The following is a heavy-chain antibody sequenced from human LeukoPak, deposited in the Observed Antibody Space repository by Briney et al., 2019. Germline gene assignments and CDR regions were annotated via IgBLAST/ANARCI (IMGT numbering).Heavy chain of an antibody. J-gene: IGHJ6*02. V-gene: IGHV4-34*01. CDR3: ARGRRVTMVRGVRYYGMDV. Sequence: SETLSLTCTVSDGSISGYYWSWIRQPPGKGLEWIGEINHSGSTNYNPSLKSRVTISVDTSKNQFSLKLSSVTAADTAVYYCARGRRVTMVRGVRYYGMDVWGQGTTVTVSS. D-gene: IGHD3-10*01. CDR1: DGSISGYY. CDR2: INHSGST.